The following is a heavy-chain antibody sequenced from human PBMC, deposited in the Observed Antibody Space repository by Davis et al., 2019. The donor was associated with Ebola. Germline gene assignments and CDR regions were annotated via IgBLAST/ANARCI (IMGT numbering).Heavy chain of an antibody. CDR1: GGSISNYY. V-gene: IGHV4-59*01. CDR2: IYYSGST. Sequence: MPSETLSLTCTVSGGSISNYYWSWIRQPPGKGLEWIGYIYYSGSTNYNPSLKSRVTISVDTSKNQFSLRLGSVTAADTAVYYCARGPPTIDYWGQGTLVTVSS. J-gene: IGHJ4*02. CDR3: ARGPPTIDY. D-gene: IGHD1-14*01.